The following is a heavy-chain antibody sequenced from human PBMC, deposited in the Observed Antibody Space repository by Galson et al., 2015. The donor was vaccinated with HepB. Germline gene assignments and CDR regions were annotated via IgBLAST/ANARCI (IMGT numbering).Heavy chain of an antibody. CDR1: GYTFTSYA. CDR3: ARDFESGYTIFGVLERSTWGMSWFDP. V-gene: IGHV7-4-1*02. J-gene: IGHJ5*02. Sequence: SVKVSCKASGYTFTSYAMNWVRQAPGQGLEWMGWINTNTGNPTYTQGFTGRFVFSLDTSVSTAYLQISSLKAEDTAVYYCARDFESGYTIFGVLERSTWGMSWFDPWGQGTLVTVSS. D-gene: IGHD3-3*01. CDR2: INTNTGNP.